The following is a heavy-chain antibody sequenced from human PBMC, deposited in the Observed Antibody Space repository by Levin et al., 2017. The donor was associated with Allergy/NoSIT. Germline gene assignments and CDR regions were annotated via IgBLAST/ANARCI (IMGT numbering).Heavy chain of an antibody. D-gene: IGHD4-23*01. V-gene: IGHV5-10-1*01. Sequence: GESLKISCKGSGYSFTSYWISWVRQMPGKGLEWMGRIDPSDSYTNYSPSFQGHVTISADKSISTAYLQWSSLKASDTAMYYCARSPNDYGGNSISWFDPWGQGTLVTVSS. CDR3: ARSPNDYGGNSISWFDP. J-gene: IGHJ5*02. CDR1: GYSFTSYW. CDR2: IDPSDSYT.